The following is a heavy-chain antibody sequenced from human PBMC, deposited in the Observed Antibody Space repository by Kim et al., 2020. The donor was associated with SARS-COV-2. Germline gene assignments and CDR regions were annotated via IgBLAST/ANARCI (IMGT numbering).Heavy chain of an antibody. Sequence: GGSLRLSCAASGFTFSSYGMHWVRQAPGKGLEWVAVIWYDGSNKYYADSVKGRFTISRDNSKNTLYLQMNSLRAEDTAVYYCAKVGLPARYYYYGMDVWGQGTTVTVSS. D-gene: IGHD2-15*01. J-gene: IGHJ6*02. V-gene: IGHV3-33*06. CDR1: GFTFSSYG. CDR2: IWYDGSNK. CDR3: AKVGLPARYYYYGMDV.